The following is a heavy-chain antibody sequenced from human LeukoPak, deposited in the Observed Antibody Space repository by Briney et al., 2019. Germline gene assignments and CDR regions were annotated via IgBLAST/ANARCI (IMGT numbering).Heavy chain of an antibody. CDR3: ARGDYGGVSRGGFDP. CDR1: GFTFSSYG. V-gene: IGHV3-48*01. Sequence: RSGGSLRLSCAASGFTFSSYGMNWVRQAPGKGLEWVSYISSSGSTTYYADSVKGRFTISRDNSKNTLYLQMNSLRAEDTAVYYCARGDYGGVSRGGFDPWGQGTLVTVSS. D-gene: IGHD4-23*01. CDR2: ISSSGSTT. J-gene: IGHJ5*02.